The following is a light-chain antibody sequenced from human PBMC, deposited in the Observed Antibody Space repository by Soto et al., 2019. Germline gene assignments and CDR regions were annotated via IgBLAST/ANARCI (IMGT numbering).Light chain of an antibody. V-gene: IGKV1-5*01. CDR3: IQHNSYPRT. Sequence: DIQMTQSLSTLSASVGDRVTITCRASQSISSWLAWYQQKPGKAHKLLIYDAYSLESGVQSRFSGSGSGTEFTLTIRSLQPDDFATYYCIQHNSYPRTFGQGTKVDIK. J-gene: IGKJ1*01. CDR2: DAY. CDR1: QSISSW.